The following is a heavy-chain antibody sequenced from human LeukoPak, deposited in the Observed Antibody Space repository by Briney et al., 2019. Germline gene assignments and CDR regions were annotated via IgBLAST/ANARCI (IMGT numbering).Heavy chain of an antibody. CDR2: IYSGGST. Sequence: QTGGSLRLSCAASGFTVSSNYMSWVRQAPGKGLEWVSGIYSGGSTHYADSVKGRFTISRHDSKNTVHLQMNSLRAEDTAVYYCARDNIHGYNPVYVDYWGQGTLVTVSS. J-gene: IGHJ4*02. V-gene: IGHV3-53*04. D-gene: IGHD1-14*01. CDR3: ARDNIHGYNPVYVDY. CDR1: GFTVSSNY.